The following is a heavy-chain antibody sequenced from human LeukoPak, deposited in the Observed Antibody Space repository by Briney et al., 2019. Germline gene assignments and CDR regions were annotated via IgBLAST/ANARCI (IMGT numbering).Heavy chain of an antibody. D-gene: IGHD4-17*01. V-gene: IGHV4-39*01. Sequence: PSETLSLTCTVSGGSISSSSYYWGWIRQPPGKGLEWIGSIYYSGSTYYNPSLKSRVTISVDTSKSQFSLKLSSVTAADTAVYYCASIPVTTYYFDYWGQGTLVTVSS. CDR2: IYYSGST. CDR3: ASIPVTTYYFDY. CDR1: GGSISSSSYY. J-gene: IGHJ4*02.